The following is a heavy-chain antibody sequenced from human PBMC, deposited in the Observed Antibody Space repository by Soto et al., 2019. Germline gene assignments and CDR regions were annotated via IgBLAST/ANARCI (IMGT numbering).Heavy chain of an antibody. CDR2: SANKVNGYVT. D-gene: IGHD3-3*01. V-gene: IGHV3-72*01. CDR3: ARGTSRFLEWFALRYFDWPGAPDYYYGMDV. J-gene: IGHJ6*02. Sequence: GGSLRLSCATSGFIFSDHYIDWVRQAPGKGLEWVARSANKVNGYVTEYAASVQGRFTTSRDGSKSSIYLQMNSLRAEDTAVYYCARGTSRFLEWFALRYFDWPGAPDYYYGMDVWGQGTTVTVSS. CDR1: GFIFSDHY.